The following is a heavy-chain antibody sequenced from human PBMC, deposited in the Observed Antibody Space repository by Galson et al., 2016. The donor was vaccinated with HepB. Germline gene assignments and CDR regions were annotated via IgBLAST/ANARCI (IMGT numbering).Heavy chain of an antibody. D-gene: IGHD5-24*01. CDR2: AFYSGIT. CDR3: ARGEGYNLY. Sequence: SETLSLTCTVSGVSISSYYWSWFRQPPEKGLEWIGYAFYSGITNYNPSLKSWVTISIDTSKNQFSLKLSSVTAADTAVYYCARGEGYNLYWGQGTLVTVSS. J-gene: IGHJ4*02. V-gene: IGHV4-59*08. CDR1: GVSISSYY.